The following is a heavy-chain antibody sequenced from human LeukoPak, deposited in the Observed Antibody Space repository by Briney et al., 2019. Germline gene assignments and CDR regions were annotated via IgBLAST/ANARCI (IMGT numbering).Heavy chain of an antibody. CDR2: MYLSRTT. V-gene: IGHV4-4*02. J-gene: IGHJ4*02. CDR1: GGSITSVNL. D-gene: IGHD1-26*01. Sequence: SETLSLTCAVSGGSITSVNLWAWVRQPPGKGVEWVGEMYLSRTTTCNPSLRGRATISLDRSKNQVSLRLNSVTAADTALYYCAGLVGRYSNGMYYYFDYWGQGILVTVSS. CDR3: AGLVGRYSNGMYYYFDY.